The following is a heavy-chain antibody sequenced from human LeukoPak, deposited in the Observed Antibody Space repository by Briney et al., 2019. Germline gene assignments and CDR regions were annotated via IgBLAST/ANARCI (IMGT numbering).Heavy chain of an antibody. D-gene: IGHD6-13*01. J-gene: IGHJ3*02. V-gene: IGHV4-39*01. CDR3: ARVAAPHAFDI. CDR1: GGSISSSSYY. Sequence: SETLSLTCTVSGGSISSSSYYWGWIRQPPGKGLEWIGSIYYSGSTYYNPSLKSRVTISVDTSKNHFSLKLSSVTAADTAMYYCARVAAPHAFDIWGQGTMVTVSS. CDR2: IYYSGST.